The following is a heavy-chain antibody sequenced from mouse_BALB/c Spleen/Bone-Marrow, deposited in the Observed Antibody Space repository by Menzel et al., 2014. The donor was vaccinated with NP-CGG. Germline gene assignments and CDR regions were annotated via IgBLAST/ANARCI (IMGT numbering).Heavy chain of an antibody. CDR1: GYAFTNYL. Sequence: VQLQQSGAELVRPGTSVKVSCKASGYAFTNYLIEWVKQRPGQGLEWIGVINPGSGGTNYNEKFKGKATLTADKSSSTAYMQLSSLTSDDSAVYFCARSGYYVSSDYFDYGGQGTTLTVSS. D-gene: IGHD1-1*01. V-gene: IGHV1-54*01. CDR2: INPGSGGT. J-gene: IGHJ2*01. CDR3: ARSGYYVSSDYFDY.